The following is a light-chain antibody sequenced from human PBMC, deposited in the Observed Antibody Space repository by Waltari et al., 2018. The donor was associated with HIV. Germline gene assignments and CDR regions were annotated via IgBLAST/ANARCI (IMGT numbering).Light chain of an antibody. CDR2: DDS. V-gene: IGLV3-21*02. CDR1: NIESKS. CDR3: QVWDSRSAHVV. Sequence: SYVLAQPPSLSVAPGQTARLSCGGNNIESKSVHWYRQTPGQAPVLVVYDDSDRPSGIPERFSGSNSGNTATLTISRVEAGDEADYYCQVWDSRSAHVVFGGGTKLTVL. J-gene: IGLJ2*01.